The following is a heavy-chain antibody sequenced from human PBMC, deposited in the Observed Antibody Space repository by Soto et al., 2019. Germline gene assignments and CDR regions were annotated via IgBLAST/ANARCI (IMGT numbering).Heavy chain of an antibody. CDR3: ARHCKGGSYYDFWSGYHPALLCFDY. CDR2: IDYSGST. CDR1: GGSISSYY. D-gene: IGHD3-3*01. J-gene: IGHJ4*02. V-gene: IGHV4-59*08. Sequence: QVQLQESGPGLVKPSETLSLTCTVSGGSISSYYWSWIRQPPGKGLEWIGYIDYSGSTNYNPYRKSRVTISVDTSKNQFSLKLSSVTAADTAVYYCARHCKGGSYYDFWSGYHPALLCFDYWGQGTLVTVSS.